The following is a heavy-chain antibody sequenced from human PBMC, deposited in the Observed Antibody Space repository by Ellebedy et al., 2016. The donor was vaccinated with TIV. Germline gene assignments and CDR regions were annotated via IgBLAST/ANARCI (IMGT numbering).Heavy chain of an antibody. J-gene: IGHJ3*02. CDR2: IKQDGSEK. CDR3: ARRITMVRGVIIGDAFDI. Sequence: GESLKISXAASGFTFSSYWMSWVRQAPGKGLEWVANIKQDGSEKYYVDSVKGRFTISRDNAKNSLYLQMNSLRAEDTAVYYCARRITMVRGVIIGDAFDIWGQGTMVTVSS. CDR1: GFTFSSYW. D-gene: IGHD3-10*01. V-gene: IGHV3-7*04.